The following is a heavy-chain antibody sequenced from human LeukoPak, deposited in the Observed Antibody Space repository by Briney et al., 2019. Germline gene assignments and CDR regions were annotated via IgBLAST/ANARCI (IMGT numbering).Heavy chain of an antibody. V-gene: IGHV3-7*05. CDR2: RKQDGSEK. CDR3: ARDDYLGY. D-gene: IGHD3-16*01. Sequence: GPLRLSCAASGFTFSGYWMAWVRQAPGRGLEWVAHRKQDGSEKNYVDPVKGRFTISRDNAKNSVYLQMDTLRAEDTAVYYCARDDYLGYWGQGTLVTVSS. CDR1: GFTFSGYW. J-gene: IGHJ4*02.